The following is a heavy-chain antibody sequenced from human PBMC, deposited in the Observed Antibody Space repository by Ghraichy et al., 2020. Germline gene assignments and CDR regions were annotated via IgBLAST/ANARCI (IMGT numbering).Heavy chain of an antibody. CDR2: ISGSADTT. CDR1: GFTFSNYA. J-gene: IGHJ6*02. CDR3: AKGVAAYYFYYGLDV. D-gene: IGHD6-19*01. V-gene: IGHV3-23*01. Sequence: GGSLRLSCVASGFTFSNYALSWVRQAPGKGLEWVSSISGSADTTYYADSVKGRFIISRDNSENTLYLQMNSLRAEDTAVFYCAKGVAAYYFYYGLDVWGQGTTVTVSS.